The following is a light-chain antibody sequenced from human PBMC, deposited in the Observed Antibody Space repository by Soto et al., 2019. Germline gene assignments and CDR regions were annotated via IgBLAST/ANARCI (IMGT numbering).Light chain of an antibody. CDR2: DVI. Sequence: QSALTQPRSVSGSPGQSVTISCTGTSSDVGVYNYVSWYQQHPGKAPQLVIYDVIKRPSGVPYRFSGSKSGNTASLTISERRAEDEADYYCCSYAGSSLWVFGGGTKLTVL. J-gene: IGLJ3*02. V-gene: IGLV2-11*01. CDR3: CSYAGSSLWV. CDR1: SSDVGVYNY.